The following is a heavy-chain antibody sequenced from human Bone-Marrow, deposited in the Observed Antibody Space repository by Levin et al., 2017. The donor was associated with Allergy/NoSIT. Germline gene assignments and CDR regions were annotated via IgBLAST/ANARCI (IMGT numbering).Heavy chain of an antibody. D-gene: IGHD6-6*01. CDR3: ARVTSSSYWHFDL. CDR1: GGSITSHY. CDR2: IYHRGNT. J-gene: IGHJ2*01. V-gene: IGHV4-59*11. Sequence: RPSETLSLTCTVSGGSITSHYWSWIRQTPGKGLEWIGFIYHRGNTNYNPSLKSRVTTSIDTSKKEFYLKVTSVTAADTAVYYCARVTSSSYWHFDLWGRGTQVTVSS.